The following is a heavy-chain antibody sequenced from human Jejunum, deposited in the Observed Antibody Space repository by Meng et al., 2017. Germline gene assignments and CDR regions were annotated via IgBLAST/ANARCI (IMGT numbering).Heavy chain of an antibody. CDR2: IYHTGSHT. J-gene: IGHJ4*02. CDR1: GHSITSNLH. CDR3: VTYTSGSYVDY. V-gene: IGHV4-38-2*02. Sequence: SETLSLTCTVSGHSITSNLHWGWIRQPPGKGLEWIGTIYHTGSHTYYNPSLKSRVTISIDTSKNQFSLRLTSVTAADTAIYYCVTYTSGSYVDYWGQGTQVTVSS. D-gene: IGHD3-10*01.